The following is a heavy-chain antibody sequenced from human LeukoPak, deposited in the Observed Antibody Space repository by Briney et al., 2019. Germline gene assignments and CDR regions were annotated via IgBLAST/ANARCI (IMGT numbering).Heavy chain of an antibody. Sequence: ASVKVSCKASGYTFTSYYMHWVRQAPEQGLERMGIINPSGGSTSYAQKFQGRVTMTRDTSTSTVYMELSSLRSEDTAVYYCARTGYSYGTGTDYWGQGTLVTVSS. CDR3: ARTGYSYGTGTDY. D-gene: IGHD5-18*01. J-gene: IGHJ4*02. V-gene: IGHV1-46*01. CDR2: INPSGGST. CDR1: GYTFTSYY.